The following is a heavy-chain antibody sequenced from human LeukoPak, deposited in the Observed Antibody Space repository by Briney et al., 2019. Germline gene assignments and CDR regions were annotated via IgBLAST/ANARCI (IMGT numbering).Heavy chain of an antibody. CDR3: AREIIGSSSLPDY. Sequence: PGGSLRLSRAASGFTFSSYEMNWVRQAPGKGLEWVSYISSSGSTIYYADSVKGRFTISRDNAKNSLYLQMNSLRAEDAAVYYCAREIIGSSSLPDYWGQGTLVTVSS. V-gene: IGHV3-48*03. J-gene: IGHJ4*02. D-gene: IGHD6-6*01. CDR2: ISSSGSTI. CDR1: GFTFSSYE.